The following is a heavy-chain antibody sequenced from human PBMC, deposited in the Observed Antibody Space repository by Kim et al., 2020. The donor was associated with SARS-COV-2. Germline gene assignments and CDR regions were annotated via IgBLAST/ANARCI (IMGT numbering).Heavy chain of an antibody. CDR2: IYPSDSDT. D-gene: IGHD1-26*01. J-gene: IGHJ4*02. CDR3: ARGGTYYGY. Sequence: GESLKISCQGSGYSFTSYWIAWVRQMPGKGLEWMGIIYPSDSDTTYSPSFQGQVTMSADKSISTAYLQWSSLKASDTAIYYCARGGTYYGYWGQGTLVTVSS. V-gene: IGHV5-51*01. CDR1: GYSFTSYW.